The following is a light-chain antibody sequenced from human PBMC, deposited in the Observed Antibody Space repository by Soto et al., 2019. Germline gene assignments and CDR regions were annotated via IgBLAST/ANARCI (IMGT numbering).Light chain of an antibody. CDR2: EGA. CDR3: SSYARSNAVV. CDR1: SSDVGISTL. J-gene: IGLJ2*01. V-gene: IGLV2-23*01. Sequence: QSVLTQPASVSGSPRQSITISCTGTSSDVGISTLVSWYQHHPGKAPKLIIYEGAKRPSGVSHRFSGSKSGNTASLTISGLQTEDEADYYCSSYARSNAVVFGGGTKVTVL.